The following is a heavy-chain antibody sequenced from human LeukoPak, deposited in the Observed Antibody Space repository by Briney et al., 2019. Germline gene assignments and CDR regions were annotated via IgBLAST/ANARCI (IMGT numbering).Heavy chain of an antibody. J-gene: IGHJ5*02. CDR3: ASDPTGLREVDP. CDR1: GFTFSSYA. Sequence: GGSLRLSCAASGFTFSSYAMSWVRQAPGEGLEWVSAISGSGGSTYYADSVKGRFTISRDNAKNSLYLQMNSLRAEDTAVYYCASDPTGLREVDPWGQGTLVTVSS. V-gene: IGHV3-23*01. CDR2: ISGSGGST. D-gene: IGHD1-1*01.